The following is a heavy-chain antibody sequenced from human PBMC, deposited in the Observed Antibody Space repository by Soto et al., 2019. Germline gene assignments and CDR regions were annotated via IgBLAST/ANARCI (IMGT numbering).Heavy chain of an antibody. J-gene: IGHJ3*02. Sequence: QVQLVESGGGVVQPGRSLRLSCAASGFTFSSYAMHWVRQAPGKGLEWVAVISYDGSNKYYADSVKGRFTISRDNSKNTLYLQMNSLRAEDTAVYYCARYSGANDAFDIWGQGTKVTVSS. CDR3: ARYSGANDAFDI. CDR1: GFTFSSYA. D-gene: IGHD6-19*01. V-gene: IGHV3-30-3*01. CDR2: ISYDGSNK.